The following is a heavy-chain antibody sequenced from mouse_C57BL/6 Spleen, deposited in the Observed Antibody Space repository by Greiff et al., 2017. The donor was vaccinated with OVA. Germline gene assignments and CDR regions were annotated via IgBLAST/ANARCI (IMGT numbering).Heavy chain of an antibody. CDR3: ARSRPYYYGSSLPWFAY. CDR1: GFNIKDYY. Sequence: EVQLVESGAELVKPGASVKLSCTASGFNIKDYYMHWVKQRTEQGLEWIGRIDPEDGETKYAPKFQGKATITAEPSSNTAYLQLSSLTSEDTAVYYCARSRPYYYGSSLPWFAYWGQGTLVTVSA. D-gene: IGHD1-1*01. V-gene: IGHV14-2*01. J-gene: IGHJ3*01. CDR2: IDPEDGET.